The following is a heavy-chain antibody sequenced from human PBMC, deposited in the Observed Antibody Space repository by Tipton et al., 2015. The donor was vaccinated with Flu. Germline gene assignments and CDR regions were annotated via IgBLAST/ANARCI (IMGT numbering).Heavy chain of an antibody. Sequence: TLSLTCTVSGDSISSNTYYWSWIRQAPGKGLEWIAYINYSGSTNNNPSLKSRVTISVDTSKNQFSLKLTSVTAADTAVYYCARHSQILPYRAQGYFDFWGQGTLVTVSS. CDR2: INYSGST. CDR3: ARHSQILPYRAQGYFDF. V-gene: IGHV4-61*05. J-gene: IGHJ4*02. D-gene: IGHD1-26*01. CDR1: GDSISSNTYY.